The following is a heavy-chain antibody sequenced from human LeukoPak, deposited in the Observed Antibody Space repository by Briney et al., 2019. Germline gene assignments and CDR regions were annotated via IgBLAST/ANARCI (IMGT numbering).Heavy chain of an antibody. V-gene: IGHV1-2*02. CDR3: AGGGTAMAPYYYYYYMDV. CDR2: INPNSGGT. J-gene: IGHJ6*03. Sequence: ASVKVSCQASGYTFTGYYMHWVRQAPGQGLEWMGWINPNSGGTNYAQKFQGRVTMTRDTSISTAYMELSRLRYDDTAVYYWAGGGTAMAPYYYYYYMDVWGKGTTVTVSS. D-gene: IGHD5-18*01. CDR1: GYTFTGYY.